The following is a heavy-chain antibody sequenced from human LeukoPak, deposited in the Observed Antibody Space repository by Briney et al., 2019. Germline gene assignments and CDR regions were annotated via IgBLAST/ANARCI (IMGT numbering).Heavy chain of an antibody. CDR1: GGSISSYY. D-gene: IGHD3-10*01. CDR2: IYYSGST. Sequence: SETLSLTCTVSGGSISSYYWSWIRQPPGKGLEWIGYIYYSGSTNYNPSLKSRVTISVDTSKNQFSLKLSSVTAADTAVYYCARGGGAPVFSYYYYGMDVWGQGTTVTVSS. CDR3: ARGGGAPVFSYYYYGMDV. V-gene: IGHV4-59*01. J-gene: IGHJ6*02.